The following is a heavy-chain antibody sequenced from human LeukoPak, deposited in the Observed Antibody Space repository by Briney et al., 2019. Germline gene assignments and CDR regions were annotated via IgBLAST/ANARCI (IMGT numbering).Heavy chain of an antibody. CDR3: ASLDYYDSSGSSDY. D-gene: IGHD3-22*01. CDR2: IYYSGST. Sequence: SETLSLTCTVSSGSVNSYYWSWIRQPPGKGLEWIGYIYYSGSTNYNPSLKSRVTISVDTSKNQFSLKLSSVTAADTAVYYCASLDYYDSSGSSDYWGQGTLVTVSS. CDR1: SGSVNSYY. J-gene: IGHJ4*02. V-gene: IGHV4-59*02.